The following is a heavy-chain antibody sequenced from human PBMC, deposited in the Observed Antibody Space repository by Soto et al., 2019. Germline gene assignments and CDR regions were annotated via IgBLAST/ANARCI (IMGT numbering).Heavy chain of an antibody. J-gene: IGHJ4*02. V-gene: IGHV1-18*01. Sequence: GASLKVSCKASGYTFTSYGISWVRQSPGQGLEWMGGISAYNGNTNYAQKLQGRVTMTTDTSTSTAYMELRSLRSDDTAVYYCARESSSSCHDYWGQGTLVTVSS. CDR3: ARESSSSCHDY. CDR1: GYTFTSYG. D-gene: IGHD6-13*01. CDR2: ISAYNGNT.